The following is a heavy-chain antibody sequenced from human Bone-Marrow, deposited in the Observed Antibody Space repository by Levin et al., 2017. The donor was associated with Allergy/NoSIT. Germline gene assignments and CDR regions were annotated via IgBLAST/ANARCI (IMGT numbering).Heavy chain of an antibody. CDR1: GFNFSIFG. V-gene: IGHV3-21*06. CDR2: ISSGSNYI. J-gene: IGHJ6*02. D-gene: IGHD3-9*01. CDR3: ARDRTYGILSNYGMDV. Sequence: LSLTCAASGFNFSIFGVNWVRQAPGKGLVWVSSISSGSNYIYYADSVKGGFTISRDNSKNLLYLQRNSLRAEDTAIYYCARDRTYGILSNYGMDVWGQGTTVTVSS.